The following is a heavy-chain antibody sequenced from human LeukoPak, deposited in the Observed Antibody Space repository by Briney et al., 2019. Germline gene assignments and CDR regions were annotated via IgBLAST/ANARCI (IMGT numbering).Heavy chain of an antibody. J-gene: IGHJ6*03. CDR1: GIAFNTSW. V-gene: IGHV3-23*01. D-gene: IGHD6-13*01. Sequence: GGSLRLSCVASGIAFNTSWMHWVRQAPGKGLEWVSAISGSGGSTYSADSVKGRFTISRDNSKNTLYLQMNSLRAEDTAVYYCAKGSSSWYGEYYYYYYYMDVWGKGTTVTVSS. CDR3: AKGSSSWYGEYYYYYYYMDV. CDR2: ISGSGGST.